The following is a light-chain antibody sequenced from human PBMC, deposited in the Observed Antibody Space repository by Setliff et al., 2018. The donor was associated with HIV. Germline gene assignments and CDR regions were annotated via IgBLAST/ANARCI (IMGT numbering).Light chain of an antibody. J-gene: IGLJ2*01. CDR3: SSDGGSDTLL. Sequence: QSALTQPAPVSGSPGQSITISCRGTSSDVGSYNLVSWYQQHPGKAPKLMIYEVTKRPSGVSNRFSGSKSDTTASLTVSGLQADDEADYYCSSDGGSDTLLFGGGTKVTVL. V-gene: IGLV2-23*02. CDR2: EVT. CDR1: SSDVGSYNL.